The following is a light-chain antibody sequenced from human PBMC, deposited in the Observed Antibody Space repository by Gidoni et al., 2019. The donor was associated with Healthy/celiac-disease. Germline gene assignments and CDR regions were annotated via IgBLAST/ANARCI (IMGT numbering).Light chain of an antibody. CDR3: QVWDSSSDHPV. Sequence: SYVLTQPPSVTVAPGKTDRITCGGNNIGSKSVHWYQQKPGQAPVLVIYDDSDRPSGIPERFSGSNSGNTATLTISRVEAGDEADYYCQVWDSSSDHPVFGGGTKLTVL. CDR2: DDS. V-gene: IGLV3-21*04. CDR1: NIGSKS. J-gene: IGLJ3*02.